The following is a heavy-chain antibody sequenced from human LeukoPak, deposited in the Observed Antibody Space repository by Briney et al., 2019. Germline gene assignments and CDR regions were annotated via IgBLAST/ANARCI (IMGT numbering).Heavy chain of an antibody. D-gene: IGHD3-10*01. CDR1: GFTFSSYG. CDR3: AREYYYASETYWNWFDP. Sequence: GRSLRLSCAASGFTFSSYGMHWVRQAPGKGLEWVSTIYSGGSTYYADSVRDRFTISRDNSKNTVYLQMNSLRAEDTAVYHCAREYYYASETYWNWFDPWGQGTLVTVSS. V-gene: IGHV3-66*01. CDR2: IYSGGST. J-gene: IGHJ5*02.